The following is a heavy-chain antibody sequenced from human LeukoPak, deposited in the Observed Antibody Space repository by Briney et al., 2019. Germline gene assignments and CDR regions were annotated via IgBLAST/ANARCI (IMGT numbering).Heavy chain of an antibody. J-gene: IGHJ4*02. V-gene: IGHV4-34*01. D-gene: IGHD6-19*01. CDR2: INHRGST. Sequence: PSETLSLTCAVYGGSFSGYYWSWIRQPPGKGLEWIGEINHRGSTNYNPSLKSRVTISVDTSKNQFSLKLSSVTAADTAVYYCARDEEYSSGRYTDYWGQGTLVTVSS. CDR3: ARDEEYSSGRYTDY. CDR1: GGSFSGYY.